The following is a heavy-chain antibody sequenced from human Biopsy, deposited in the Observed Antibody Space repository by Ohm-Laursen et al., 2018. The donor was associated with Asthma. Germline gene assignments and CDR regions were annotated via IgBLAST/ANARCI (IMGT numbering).Heavy chain of an antibody. J-gene: IGHJ6*02. V-gene: IGHV4-34*01. CDR2: THHSGNT. Sequence: SETLSLTWAVYGGSFSSNYWSWIRQTPGKGLEWLGDTHHSGNTNYNPSLSSRLTLSVDTSKNQFSLRLTSVTAADTAVYYCARGSSSRLSQWELLVSGGKRAHSYYGMDVWGQGTTVTVSS. CDR3: ARGSSSRLSQWELLVSGGKRAHSYYGMDV. CDR1: GGSFSSNY. D-gene: IGHD1-26*01.